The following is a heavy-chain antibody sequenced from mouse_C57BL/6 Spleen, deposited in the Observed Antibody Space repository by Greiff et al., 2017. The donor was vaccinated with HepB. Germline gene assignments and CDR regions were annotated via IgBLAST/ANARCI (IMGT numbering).Heavy chain of an antibody. D-gene: IGHD1-1*01. Sequence: EVQLQQSGPELVKPGASVKISCKASGYSFTGYFMNWVMQSHGKSLEWIGRINPYNGDTFYNQKFKGKATLTVDKSSSTAHMELRSLTSEDSAVYYCARGHYYGSSPYFDYWGQGTTLTVSS. CDR3: ARGHYYGSSPYFDY. CDR2: INPYNGDT. V-gene: IGHV1-20*01. CDR1: GYSFTGYF. J-gene: IGHJ2*01.